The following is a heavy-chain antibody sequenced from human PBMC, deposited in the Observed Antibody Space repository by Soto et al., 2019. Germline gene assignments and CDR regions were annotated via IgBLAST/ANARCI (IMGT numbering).Heavy chain of an antibody. Sequence: QVQLQESGPGLVKPSGTLSLTCAVSSGSISSSNWWSWVRQPPGKGLEWIGEIYHSGSTNYNPSLKSRVTISVDKSKNQFSLKLSSVTAADTAVYYCARGSGWIGYCSSTSCLWGGWFDPWGQGTLVTVSS. CDR2: IYHSGST. J-gene: IGHJ5*02. D-gene: IGHD2-2*01. V-gene: IGHV4-4*02. CDR3: ARGSGWIGYCSSTSCLWGGWFDP. CDR1: SGSISSSNW.